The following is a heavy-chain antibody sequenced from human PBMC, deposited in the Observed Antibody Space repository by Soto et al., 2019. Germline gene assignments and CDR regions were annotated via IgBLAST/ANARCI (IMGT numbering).Heavy chain of an antibody. CDR1: GYTFTSYA. V-gene: IGHV1-3*01. CDR2: INAGNGNT. D-gene: IGHD6-13*01. Sequence: ASVKVSCKASGYTFTSYAMHWVRQAPGQRLEWMGWINAGNGNTKYSQKFQGRVTINRDTTASTAYMELSSLRSEDTDVYYCARYRSIGSSRYWDYWGQGTLVTVSS. CDR3: ARYRSIGSSRYWDY. J-gene: IGHJ4*02.